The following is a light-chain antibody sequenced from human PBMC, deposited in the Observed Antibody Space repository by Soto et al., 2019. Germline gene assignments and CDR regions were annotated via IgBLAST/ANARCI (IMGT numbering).Light chain of an antibody. J-gene: IGKJ1*01. CDR2: GAS. CDR1: QSISDT. V-gene: IGKV3-15*01. Sequence: EILMTHSPATLSVSPGGRATLSCRSSQSISDTLAWYQQKPGQAPRLLIYGASKRATGFPARFSGSGSGTDFTLTISSLQSEDFEVYYCQQYNNWPWTFGQGTKVDIK. CDR3: QQYNNWPWT.